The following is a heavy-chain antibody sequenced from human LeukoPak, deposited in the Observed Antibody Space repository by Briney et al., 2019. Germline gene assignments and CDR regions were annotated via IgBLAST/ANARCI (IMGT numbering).Heavy chain of an antibody. CDR1: GGSFSDYF. CDR3: ARWERQSHAYDI. D-gene: IGHD1-26*01. V-gene: IGHV4-34*01. CDR2: IDDGGNT. J-gene: IGHJ3*02. Sequence: SETLSLMCSVYGGSFSDYFWSWIRQPPGKGLEWIGEIDDGGNTNYNPSLMSRVIVSMEKSKKQFSLKLSSVTAADTAVYYCARWERQSHAYDIWGQGTMVTVSS.